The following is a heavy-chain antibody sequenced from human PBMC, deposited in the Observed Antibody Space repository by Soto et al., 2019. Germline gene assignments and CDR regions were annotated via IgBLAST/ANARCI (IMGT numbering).Heavy chain of an antibody. CDR1: GFTFSNYA. J-gene: IGHJ5*02. CDR3: GRGNGSGWYGWFDP. V-gene: IGHV3-23*01. Sequence: GGSLRLSCAASGFTFSNYAMSWVRQAPGKGLEWVSAISGSGGSTYYADSVKGRFTISRHNSKNTLYLQMNSLRAEDTAVYYCGRGNGSGWYGWFDPWGQGTLVTVSS. CDR2: ISGSGGST. D-gene: IGHD6-19*01.